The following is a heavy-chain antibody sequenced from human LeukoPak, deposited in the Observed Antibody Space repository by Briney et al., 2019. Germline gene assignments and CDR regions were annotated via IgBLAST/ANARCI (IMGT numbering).Heavy chain of an antibody. CDR3: ARDLAYCGGDCYAYYYYGMDV. CDR2: ISYDGSNK. D-gene: IGHD2-21*02. J-gene: IGHJ6*02. CDR1: GFTFSSNA. V-gene: IGHV3-30*04. Sequence: TGGSLRLSCAASGFTFSSNAMHWVRQAPGKGLEWVAVISYDGSNKYYADSVKGRFTISRDNSKNTLYLQMNSLRAEDTAVYYCARDLAYCGGDCYAYYYYGMDVWGQGTTVTVSS.